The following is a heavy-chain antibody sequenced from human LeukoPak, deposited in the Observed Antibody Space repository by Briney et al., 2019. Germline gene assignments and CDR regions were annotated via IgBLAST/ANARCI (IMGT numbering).Heavy chain of an antibody. V-gene: IGHV1-69*06. J-gene: IGHJ5*02. CDR1: GGTFSSYA. Sequence: SVKVSSKASGGTFSSYAISWVGQAPGQGLEWMGGIIPIFGTANYAQKFQGRVTITADKSTSTAYMELSSLRSEDTAVYYCARAGNWNDEGGNWFDPWGQGTLVTVSS. D-gene: IGHD1-1*01. CDR2: IIPIFGTA. CDR3: ARAGNWNDEGGNWFDP.